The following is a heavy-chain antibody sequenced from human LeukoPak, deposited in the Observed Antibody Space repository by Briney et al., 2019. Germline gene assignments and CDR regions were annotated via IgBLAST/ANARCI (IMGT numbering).Heavy chain of an antibody. Sequence: GGSLRLSCVVSGFTFSRHSMHWVRQAPGKGLEWVTFISYDGSNKNCADSVKGRFTISRDNSKNTLYLQMNSLRAEDTAVYHCARDITGSYALDYWGQGTLVTVSS. D-gene: IGHD1-20*01. V-gene: IGHV3-30-3*01. J-gene: IGHJ4*02. CDR1: GFTFSRHS. CDR2: ISYDGSNK. CDR3: ARDITGSYALDY.